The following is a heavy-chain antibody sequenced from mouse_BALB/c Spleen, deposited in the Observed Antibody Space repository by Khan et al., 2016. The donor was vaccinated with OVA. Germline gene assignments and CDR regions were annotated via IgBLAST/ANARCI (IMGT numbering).Heavy chain of an antibody. J-gene: IGHJ3*01. D-gene: IGHD2-13*01. CDR3: TRGYYGDPFAY. CDR1: GFTFSDYY. CDR2: ISDGGTYI. Sequence: EVELVESGGGLVKPGGSLKLSCAASGFTFSDYYMYWVRQTPEKRPEWVATISDGGTYIYYPDNVKGRFTISRDNAKNNLYLQMSSLKPEDTAMYYCTRGYYGDPFAYWGQGTLVTVSA. V-gene: IGHV5-4*02.